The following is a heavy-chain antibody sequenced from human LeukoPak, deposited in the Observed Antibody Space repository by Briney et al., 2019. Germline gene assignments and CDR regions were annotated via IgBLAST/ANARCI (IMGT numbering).Heavy chain of an antibody. D-gene: IGHD5-12*01. Sequence: GGSLRLSCAASGFTFSSYAMSWVRQAPGMGLEWVSGISGSGVSTYYADSVKGRFTISRDNSKNTLYLQMNSLRAEDTAVYYCAKEEGYSGYDSWDFDYWGQGTLVTVSS. J-gene: IGHJ4*02. CDR2: ISGSGVST. CDR3: AKEEGYSGYDSWDFDY. CDR1: GFTFSSYA. V-gene: IGHV3-23*01.